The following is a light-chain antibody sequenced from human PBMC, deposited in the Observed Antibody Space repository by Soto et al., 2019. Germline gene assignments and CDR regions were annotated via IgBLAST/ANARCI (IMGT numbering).Light chain of an antibody. Sequence: DIQMTQSPSTLSASIGDRVTITCRASQNVSHWLAWYRQKPGKAPNLLIYDVSSSESGVPSRFSGSGSGTEFTLGVSSLQPDDFATYFCQQYYGFPWTVGQGPKVEIK. J-gene: IGKJ1*01. CDR3: QQYYGFPWT. CDR2: DVS. CDR1: QNVSHW. V-gene: IGKV1-5*01.